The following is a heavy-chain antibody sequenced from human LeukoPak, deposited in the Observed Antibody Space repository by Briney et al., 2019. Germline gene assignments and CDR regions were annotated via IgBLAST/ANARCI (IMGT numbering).Heavy chain of an antibody. CDR2: ITPSGGT. D-gene: IGHD5-24*01. CDR1: GYTFTSYA. J-gene: IGHJ4*02. V-gene: IGHV1-2*01. Sequence: ASVKVSFKASGYTFTSYAIHWVRQAPGQGLEWMGWITPSGGTNYPQKFQGRVAITWDTSITTAYMDLSRLTSDDTVVYYCARDRYGDGFAHLDYWGQGALVTVSS. CDR3: ARDRYGDGFAHLDY.